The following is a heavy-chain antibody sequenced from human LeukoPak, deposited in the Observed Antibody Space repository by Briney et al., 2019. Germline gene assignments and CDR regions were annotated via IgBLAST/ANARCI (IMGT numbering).Heavy chain of an antibody. J-gene: IGHJ4*02. Sequence: ASETLSLTCAVYGESFSGYYWSWIRQPPGKGLEWIGEINHSGSTNYNPSLKSRVTISVDTSKNQCSLKLSSVTAADTAVDYCARARASLNDYWGQGTLVTVSS. CDR2: INHSGST. V-gene: IGHV4-34*01. CDR1: GESFSGYY. D-gene: IGHD1-26*01. CDR3: ARARASLNDY.